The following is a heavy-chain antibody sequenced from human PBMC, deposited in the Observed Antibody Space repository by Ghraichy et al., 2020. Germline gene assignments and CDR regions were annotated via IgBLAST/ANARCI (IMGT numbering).Heavy chain of an antibody. J-gene: IGHJ3*02. V-gene: IGHV3-21*01. Sequence: GESLNISCAASGFTFSSYSMNWVRQAPERGLEWVSSICSASSYIYYAESLQGRFTISRDNAKDSLYLQMNSLRAEDTAVYYCARETGYCSGGRCYPDAFDIWGQGTMVTVSS. CDR3: ARETGYCSGGRCYPDAFDI. CDR1: GFTFSSYS. D-gene: IGHD2-15*01. CDR2: ICSASSYI.